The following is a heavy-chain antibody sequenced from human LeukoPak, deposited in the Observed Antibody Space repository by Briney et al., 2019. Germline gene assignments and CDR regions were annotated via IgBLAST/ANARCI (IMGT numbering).Heavy chain of an antibody. J-gene: IGHJ4*02. CDR2: INQDGSQK. D-gene: IGHD6-13*01. CDR3: ARGLATAAAY. CDR1: GFSFNKFW. V-gene: IGHV3-7*01. Sequence: GGSLRLSCVDSGFSFNKFWMSWVRQAPGKGLEWLANINQDGSQKYHVASLKGRFTISRDNAKNSVYLQINSLRVEDTALYYCARGLATAAAYWGQGTLVTVSS.